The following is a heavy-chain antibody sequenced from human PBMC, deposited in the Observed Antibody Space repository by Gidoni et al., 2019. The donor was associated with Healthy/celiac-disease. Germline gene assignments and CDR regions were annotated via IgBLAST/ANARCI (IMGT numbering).Heavy chain of an antibody. D-gene: IGHD3-16*01. V-gene: IGHV4-61*01. CDR2: IYYSGST. Sequence: QVQLQESGPGLVKPSETLSLTCTVSGGSVSSGSYYWSWIRHPPGKGLEWIGYIYYSGSTNYNPSRKSRVTISVDTSKNQFSLKLSSVTAADTAVYYCARIPNAYDYIWGSFTSPGYFDYWGQGTLVTVSS. CDR1: GGSVSSGSYY. J-gene: IGHJ4*02. CDR3: ARIPNAYDYIWGSFTSPGYFDY.